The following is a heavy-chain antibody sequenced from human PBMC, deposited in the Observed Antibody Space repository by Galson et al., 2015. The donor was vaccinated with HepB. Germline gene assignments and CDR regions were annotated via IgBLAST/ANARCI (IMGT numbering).Heavy chain of an antibody. CDR2: ISYDGSNK. J-gene: IGHJ5*02. V-gene: IGHV3-30*04. D-gene: IGHD3-22*01. Sequence: SLRLSCAASGFTFSSYAMHWVRQAPGEGLEWVAVISYDGSNKYYADSVKGRFTISRDNSKNTLYLQMNSLRAEDTAVYYCARDRRGYYYDSSVLVHWGQGTLVTVSS. CDR1: GFTFSSYA. CDR3: ARDRRGYYYDSSVLVH.